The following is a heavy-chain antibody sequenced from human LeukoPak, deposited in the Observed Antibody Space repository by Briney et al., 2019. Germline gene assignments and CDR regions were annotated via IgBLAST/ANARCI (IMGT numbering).Heavy chain of an antibody. CDR1: GFTFSSYE. J-gene: IGHJ6*03. Sequence: PGGSLRLSCAASGFTFSSYEMNWVRQAPGKGLEWVSYISSSGSIIFYADSVKGRFTISRDNAKNSLYLQMNSLRAEDTAVYYCASQMDYDVLTGLYHSHMDVWGKGTTVTVSS. D-gene: IGHD3-9*01. CDR3: ASQMDYDVLTGLYHSHMDV. CDR2: ISSSGSII. V-gene: IGHV3-48*03.